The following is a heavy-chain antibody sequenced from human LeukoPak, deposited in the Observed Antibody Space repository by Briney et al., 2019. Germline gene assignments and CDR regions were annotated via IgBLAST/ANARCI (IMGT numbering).Heavy chain of an antibody. J-gene: IGHJ2*01. CDR3: ARGSRTTMIVGYFDL. CDR2: IYYSGST. V-gene: IGHV4-59*01. CDR1: GGSISIYY. Sequence: SVTLSLTCTVSGGSISIYYWSWIRQPPGKGLEWIGYIYYSGSTNYNPSLKSRVTISVDTSKNQFSLKLSSVTAADTAVYYCARGSRTTMIVGYFDLWGRGTLVTVSS. D-gene: IGHD3-22*01.